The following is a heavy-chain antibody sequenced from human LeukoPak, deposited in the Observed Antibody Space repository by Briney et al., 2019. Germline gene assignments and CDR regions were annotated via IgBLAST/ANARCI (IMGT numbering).Heavy chain of an antibody. CDR2: IYYSGST. V-gene: IGHV4-59*12. D-gene: IGHD4-17*01. J-gene: IGHJ4*02. CDR1: GGSISSYY. Sequence: PSETLSLTCTVSGGSISSYYWSWIRQPPGKGLEWIGYIYYSGSTSYNPSLKSRVTISVDTSKNHFSLKLSSVTAADTAVYYCAREYGDYGFSYFDYWGQGTLVTVSS. CDR3: AREYGDYGFSYFDY.